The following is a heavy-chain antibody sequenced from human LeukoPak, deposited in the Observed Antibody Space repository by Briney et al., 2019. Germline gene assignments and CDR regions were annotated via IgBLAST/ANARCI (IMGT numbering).Heavy chain of an antibody. Sequence: SETLSLTCAVYGGSFSGHYWSCIRQPPGKGLEWIGEIDHSGSTNYNPSLKSRVTISLDTSKNQFSLNLTSVTAADTAVYYCHMVRGGGYFDYWGQGTLVTVSS. D-gene: IGHD3-10*01. J-gene: IGHJ4*02. V-gene: IGHV4-34*01. CDR3: HMVRGGGYFDY. CDR2: IDHSGST. CDR1: GGSFSGHY.